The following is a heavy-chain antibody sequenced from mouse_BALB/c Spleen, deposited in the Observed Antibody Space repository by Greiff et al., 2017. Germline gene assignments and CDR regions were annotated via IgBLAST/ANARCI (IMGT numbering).Heavy chain of an antibody. CDR3: ARRTATLYFDV. CDR2: INPSTGYT. D-gene: IGHD1-2*01. Sequence: VQLHQSGAELAKPGASVKMSCKASGYTFTSYWMHWVKQRPGQGLEWIGYINPSTGYTEYNQKFKDKATLTADKSSSTAYMQLSSLTSEDSAVYYCARRTATLYFDVWGAGTTVTVSS. J-gene: IGHJ1*01. CDR1: GYTFTSYW. V-gene: IGHV1-7*01.